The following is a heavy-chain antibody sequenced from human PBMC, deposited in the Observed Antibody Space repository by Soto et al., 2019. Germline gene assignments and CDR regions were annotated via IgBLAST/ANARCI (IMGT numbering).Heavy chain of an antibody. Sequence: GGSLRLSCAASGITVITNYFSWVRQAPGQGLEWVSGIYSDGSTHYADSVKGGFTISRDNSKNTLSLQMNTLRAEDTGVYYCTRDPTTSIVTDYWGQGTLVTVSS. V-gene: IGHV3-66*01. CDR1: GITVITNY. D-gene: IGHD2-21*01. CDR2: IYSDGST. J-gene: IGHJ4*02. CDR3: TRDPTTSIVTDY.